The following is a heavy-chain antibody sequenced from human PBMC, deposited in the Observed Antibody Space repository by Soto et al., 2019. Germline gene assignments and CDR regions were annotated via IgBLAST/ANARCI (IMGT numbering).Heavy chain of an antibody. CDR1: GFTFSSYA. Sequence: GGSLRLSCAASGFTFSSYAMGWVRQGPGKGLEWVVVVSIGGSTHYADSVRGRFTISRDNSKNTLSLQMNSLTAEDTAVYFCAKRRGAGGHFDYWGQGALVTVSS. CDR2: VSIGGST. D-gene: IGHD2-15*01. V-gene: IGHV3-23*01. CDR3: AKRRGAGGHFDY. J-gene: IGHJ4*02.